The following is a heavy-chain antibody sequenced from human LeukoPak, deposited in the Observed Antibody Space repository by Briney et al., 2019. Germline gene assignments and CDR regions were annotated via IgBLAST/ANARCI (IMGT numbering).Heavy chain of an antibody. D-gene: IGHD3-9*01. CDR3: AKWGDYDVLTGYYVSDY. J-gene: IGHJ4*02. CDR1: DFPFGNYP. V-gene: IGHV3-23*01. Sequence: GASLRLSCAASDFPFGNYPLSWSRRAQGKGRGWVSAITGSGGNTYYADSVKGRFTISRDNSKNTVFLQMNSLRAEDTAVYYCAKWGDYDVLTGYYVSDYWGQGTLVTVSS. CDR2: ITGSGGNT.